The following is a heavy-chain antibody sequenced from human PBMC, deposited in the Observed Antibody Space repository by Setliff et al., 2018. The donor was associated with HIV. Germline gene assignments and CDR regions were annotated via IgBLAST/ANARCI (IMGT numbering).Heavy chain of an antibody. CDR1: GSSINSGSYY. J-gene: IGHJ4*02. V-gene: IGHV4-39*01. Sequence: SETLSLTCTVSGSSINSGSYYWGWIRQPPGKGLEWIGSIYYSGSTYYNPSLKSRVTISIDTSKNQFSLQLTSVTAADTAVYYCVNPSGAMGDFDSWGQGTLVTVSS. CDR2: IYYSGST. D-gene: IGHD3-16*01. CDR3: VNPSGAMGDFDS.